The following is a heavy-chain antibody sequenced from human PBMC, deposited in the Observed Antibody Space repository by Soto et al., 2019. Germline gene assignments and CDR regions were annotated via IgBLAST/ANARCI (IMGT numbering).Heavy chain of an antibody. J-gene: IGHJ4*02. V-gene: IGHV4-34*01. CDR3: ARELSPVQYDSSGPVAG. D-gene: IGHD3-22*01. Sequence: SETMALACAVHGGCFSGHYLSWSRQRPGQGLERIVESNHSGSTSDNPSLKSRVTISVDTSKNQFSLKLSSVTAADTAVYYCARELSPVQYDSSGPVAGWGQGTLVTVSS. CDR1: GGCFSGHY. CDR2: SNHSGST.